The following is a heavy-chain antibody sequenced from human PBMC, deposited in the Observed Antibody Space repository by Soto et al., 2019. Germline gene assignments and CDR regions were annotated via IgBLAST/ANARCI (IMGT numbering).Heavy chain of an antibody. J-gene: IGHJ6*02. V-gene: IGHV3-33*06. D-gene: IGHD3-3*01. Sequence: PGRPMRHRSAAAGGNCSSYGMHWVSKATGKGLEWVAVIWYDGSNKYYADSVKGRFTISRDNSKTTLYLQMNSLRAEDTAVYYCAKDLSETREWYYYYGMDVWGQGTTGTVS. CDR3: AKDLSETREWYYYYGMDV. CDR1: GGNCSSYG. CDR2: IWYDGSNK.